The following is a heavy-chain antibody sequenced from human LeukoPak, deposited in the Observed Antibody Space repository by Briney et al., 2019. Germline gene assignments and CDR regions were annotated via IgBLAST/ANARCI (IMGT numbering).Heavy chain of an antibody. CDR3: ARWLQLDDAFDI. J-gene: IGHJ3*02. CDR2: IYYSGST. D-gene: IGHD5-24*01. V-gene: IGHV4-61*01. Sequence: SETLSLTCTVSGGSVSSGSYYWSWSRQPPGKGLEWLGHIYYSGSTNYNPSLKSRVTISVGTSKNQFSLKLSSVTAADTAIYYCARWLQLDDAFDIWGQGTMVIVSS. CDR1: GGSVSSGSYY.